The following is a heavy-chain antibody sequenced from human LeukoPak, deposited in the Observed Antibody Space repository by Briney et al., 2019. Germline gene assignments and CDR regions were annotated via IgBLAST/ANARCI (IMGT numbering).Heavy chain of an antibody. J-gene: IGHJ4*02. CDR3: ARDGGAGSQRLDF. V-gene: IGHV4-30-4*01. Sequence: SETLSLTCTVSGGSISTYYWTWIRQPPGKGLEWIGYISYSGTTYYSPSLKSRVTISVDMSKNQFSLKLTSVTAADTAVFYCARDGGAGSQRLDFWGQGTLVTVSS. CDR2: ISYSGTT. D-gene: IGHD3-16*01. CDR1: GGSISTYY.